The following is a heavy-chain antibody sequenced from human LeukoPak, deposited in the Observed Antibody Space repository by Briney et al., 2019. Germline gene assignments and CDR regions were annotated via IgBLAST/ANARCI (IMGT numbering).Heavy chain of an antibody. CDR1: GCTFSSYA. D-gene: IGHD4-17*01. J-gene: IGHJ4*02. Sequence: GASVKVSCKASGCTFSSYAISWVRQAPGQGLEWMGRIIPILGIANYAQKFQGRVTITADKSTSTAYMELSSLRSEDTAVYYCARGTSRTVTNFDLDYWGQGTLVTVSS. CDR3: ARGTSRTVTNFDLDY. V-gene: IGHV1-69*04. CDR2: IIPILGIA.